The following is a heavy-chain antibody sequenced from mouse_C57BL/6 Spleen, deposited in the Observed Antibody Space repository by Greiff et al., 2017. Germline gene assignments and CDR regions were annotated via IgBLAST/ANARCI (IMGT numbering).Heavy chain of an antibody. Sequence: QVHVKQPGAELVKPGASVKLSCKASGYTFTSYWMHWVKQRPGQGLEWIGMIHPNSGSTNYNEKFKSKATLTVDKSSSTAYMQLSSLTSEDSAVYYCARSDYSNYEGGAMDYWGQGTSVTVSS. V-gene: IGHV1-64*01. CDR3: ARSDYSNYEGGAMDY. J-gene: IGHJ4*01. CDR1: GYTFTSYW. D-gene: IGHD2-5*01. CDR2: IHPNSGST.